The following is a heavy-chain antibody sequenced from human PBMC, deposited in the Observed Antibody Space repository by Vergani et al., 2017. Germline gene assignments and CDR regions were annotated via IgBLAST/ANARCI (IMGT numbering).Heavy chain of an antibody. J-gene: IGHJ6*03. CDR3: ARDQFPAAIRRKVGNFMYV. CDR2: IYYDGSNA. Sequence: QGQLVESVGGIVQPGRSLTLSCVASRSTFKTYGLHWVRQAPGKGLEWVGLIYYDGSNAYYADAVKGRFSISRDNSKSTLYLQMCILRAEDTAVDYCARDQFPAAIRRKVGNFMYVWGKGTTVIVSS. CDR1: RSTFKTYG. V-gene: IGHV3-33*01. D-gene: IGHD2-2*02.